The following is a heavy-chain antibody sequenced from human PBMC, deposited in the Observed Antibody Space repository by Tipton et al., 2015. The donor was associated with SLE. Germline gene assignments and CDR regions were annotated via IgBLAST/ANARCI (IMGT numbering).Heavy chain of an antibody. V-gene: IGHV1-8*02. CDR3: ARGGYDFWSGSGYYYYYMDV. CDR2: MNPNSGNT. Sequence: QVQLVQSGAEVKKPGASVKVSCKASGYTFTSYDINWVRQATGQGLEWMGWMNPNSGNTGYAQKFQGRVTMTRNTSVSTAYMELSSLRSEDTAVYYCARGGYDFWSGSGYYYYYMDVWGKGTTVTVSS. D-gene: IGHD3-3*01. CDR1: GYTFTSYD. J-gene: IGHJ6*03.